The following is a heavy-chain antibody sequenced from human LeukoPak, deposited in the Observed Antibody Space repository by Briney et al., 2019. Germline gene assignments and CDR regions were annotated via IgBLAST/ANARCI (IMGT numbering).Heavy chain of an antibody. J-gene: IGHJ4*02. CDR1: GFTFSSYS. Sequence: GGSLRLSCAVSGFTFSSYSINWVRQAPGKGLEWVSSISSSSSYIYYADSVKGRFTVSRDNAKNSLYLQMNSLRAEDTAVYYCARGRGSSWYDYWGQGTLVTVSS. V-gene: IGHV3-21*01. CDR3: ARGRGSSWYDY. D-gene: IGHD6-13*01. CDR2: ISSSSSYI.